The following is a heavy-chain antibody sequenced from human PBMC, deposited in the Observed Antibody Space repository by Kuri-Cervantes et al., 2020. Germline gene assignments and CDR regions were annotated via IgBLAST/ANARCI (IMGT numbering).Heavy chain of an antibody. CDR1: GGSISSGGYS. J-gene: IGHJ5*02. D-gene: IGHD5-18*01. Sequence: SETLSLTCAVSGGSISSGGYSWSWIRQPPGKGLEWIGYIYHSGSTYYNPSLKSRVTISVDRSKNQFSLKLSSVTAADTAVYYCARDGAAMDLVGWFDPWGQGNRVTVSS. V-gene: IGHV4-30-2*01. CDR3: ARDGAAMDLVGWFDP. CDR2: IYHSGST.